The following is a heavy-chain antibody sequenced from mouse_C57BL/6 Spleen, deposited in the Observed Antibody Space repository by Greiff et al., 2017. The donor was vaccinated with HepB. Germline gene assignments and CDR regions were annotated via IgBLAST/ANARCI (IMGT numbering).Heavy chain of an antibody. J-gene: IGHJ2*01. V-gene: IGHV1-74*01. CDR1: GYTFTSYW. Sequence: QVQLQQPGTELVKPGASVKLSCKASGYTFTSYWMHWVKQRPGQGLEWIGRIDPEDGDTEYAPKFQGKATMTADTSSNTAYLQLSSLTSEDTAVYYCTRLTSTMVTDFDYWGQGTTLTVSS. D-gene: IGHD2-2*01. CDR2: IDPEDGDT. CDR3: TRLTSTMVTDFDY.